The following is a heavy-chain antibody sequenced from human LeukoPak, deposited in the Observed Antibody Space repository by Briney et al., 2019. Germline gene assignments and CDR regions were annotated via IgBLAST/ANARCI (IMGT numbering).Heavy chain of an antibody. CDR2: INSDGSST. D-gene: IGHD2-2*01. CDR1: GFTFSSYW. CDR3: ARDLHQYCSSTSCYPYNWSDP. Sequence: GGSLRLSCAASGFTFSSYWMHWVRQAPGKGLVWVSRINSDGSSTSYADSVKGRFTISRDNAKNTLYLQMNSLRAEDTAVYYCARDLHQYCSSTSCYPYNWSDPWGQGTLVTVSS. V-gene: IGHV3-74*01. J-gene: IGHJ5*02.